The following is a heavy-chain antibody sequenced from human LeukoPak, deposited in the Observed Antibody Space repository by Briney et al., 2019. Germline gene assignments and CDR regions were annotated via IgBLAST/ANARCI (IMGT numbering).Heavy chain of an antibody. V-gene: IGHV3-7*01. CDR1: GFPFSSYW. CDR3: VVGGSPGY. D-gene: IGHD2-15*01. CDR2: IKQDGSKK. Sequence: GGSLRLSCVASGFPFSSYWMTWVRQAPGKGLEWVANIKQDGSKKSYVDSVKGRFTISRDNAKNSLYLQMNSLRAEDTAVYYCVVGGSPGYWGRGTLVTVSS. J-gene: IGHJ4*02.